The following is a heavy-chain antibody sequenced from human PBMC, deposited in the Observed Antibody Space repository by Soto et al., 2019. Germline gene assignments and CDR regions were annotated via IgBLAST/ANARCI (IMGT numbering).Heavy chain of an antibody. D-gene: IGHD4-17*01. CDR1: GFTCSSYD. Sequence: GPLRISGAASGFTCSSYDLNWVRQAPGKGLEWVSYISSSVSTIYYAGSVKGRFTISRDNAKNSLYLQMNSLRAEDTAVYYCARDNDEELRWFDYWGQVTMVTVSS. J-gene: IGHJ4*02. CDR2: ISSSVSTI. V-gene: IGHV3-48*03. CDR3: ARDNDEELRWFDY.